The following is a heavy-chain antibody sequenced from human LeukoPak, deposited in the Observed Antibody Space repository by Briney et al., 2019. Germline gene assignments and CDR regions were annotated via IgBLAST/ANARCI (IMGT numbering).Heavy chain of an antibody. J-gene: IGHJ4*02. CDR2: ISGSGSTI. V-gene: IGHV3-48*03. CDR1: GFTFSSYG. D-gene: IGHD2-2*02. Sequence: GGSLRLSCAASGFTFSSYGMNWVRQAPGKGLEWVSYISGSGSTIYYADSVKGRFTISRDNAKNSLYLQMNSLRAEDTAVYYCARASEDIVVVPAAIYFDYWGQGTLVTVSS. CDR3: ARASEDIVVVPAAIYFDY.